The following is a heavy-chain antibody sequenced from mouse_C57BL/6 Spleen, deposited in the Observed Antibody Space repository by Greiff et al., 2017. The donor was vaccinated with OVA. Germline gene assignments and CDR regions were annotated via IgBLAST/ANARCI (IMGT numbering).Heavy chain of an antibody. J-gene: IGHJ2*01. CDR1: GFTFSDYG. D-gene: IGHD2-1*01. Sequence: EVQRVESGGGLVKPGGSLKLSCAASGFTFSDYGMHWVRQAPEKGLEWVAYISSGSSTIYYADTVKGRFTISRDNAKNTLFLQMTSLRSEDTAMYYCARVRDYYGNYVGYWGQGTTLTVSS. CDR3: ARVRDYYGNYVGY. V-gene: IGHV5-17*01. CDR2: ISSGSSTI.